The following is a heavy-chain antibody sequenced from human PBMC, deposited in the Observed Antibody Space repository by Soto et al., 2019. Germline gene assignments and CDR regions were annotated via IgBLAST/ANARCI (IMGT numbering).Heavy chain of an antibody. CDR2: IDYSGTT. Sequence: LSLTCTVSGGSITSYNHYWTWIRQAPGKGLECIGYIDYSGTTNYSPSLQGRVTISLDKSKNQFSLSLTSVTAADTAVYYCARGSRGPRWFDPWGQGALVTVYS. V-gene: IGHV4-30-4*01. CDR3: ARGSRGPRWFDP. D-gene: IGHD5-12*01. J-gene: IGHJ5*02. CDR1: GGSITSYNHY.